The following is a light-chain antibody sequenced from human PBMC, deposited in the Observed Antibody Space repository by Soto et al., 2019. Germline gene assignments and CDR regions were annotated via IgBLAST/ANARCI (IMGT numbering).Light chain of an antibody. CDR2: GAS. V-gene: IGKV3-15*01. Sequence: EIVMTQSPATRSVSPGERATLSCRASQSVSSNLAWYQQKPGQAPRLLIYGASTRATGIPARFSGSGSGTEFTLTISSLQSEDFAVYYCQQYNNWPPGVTLGQGTKVDIK. CDR1: QSVSSN. CDR3: QQYNNWPPGVT. J-gene: IGKJ1*01.